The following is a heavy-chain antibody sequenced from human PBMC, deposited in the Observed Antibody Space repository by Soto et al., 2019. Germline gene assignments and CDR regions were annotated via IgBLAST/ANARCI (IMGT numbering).Heavy chain of an antibody. J-gene: IGHJ6*03. Sequence: SETLSLTCTVSGGSISSYYWSWIRQPPGKGLEWIGYIYYGGSTNYNPSLKSRVTISVDTSKNQFSLKLSSVTAADTAVYYCARVYGSYYYYMDVWGKGTTVTVSS. CDR2: IYYGGST. CDR1: GGSISSYY. D-gene: IGHD4-17*01. CDR3: ARVYGSYYYYMDV. V-gene: IGHV4-59*08.